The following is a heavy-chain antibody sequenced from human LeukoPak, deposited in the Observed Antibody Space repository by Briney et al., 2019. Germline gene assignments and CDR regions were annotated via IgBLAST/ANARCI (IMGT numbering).Heavy chain of an antibody. CDR1: GGSISSSSYY. CDR2: MFYSGTT. Sequence: SETLSLTCTVSGGSISSSSYYWGWIRQPPGKGLEWIGSMFYSGTTYYNPSLRSRVTISVDTSKNQFSLHLISVTAADTAVYSCSESSSAWSSIDYWGQGTLVTVSS. V-gene: IGHV4-39*01. J-gene: IGHJ4*02. D-gene: IGHD6-19*01. CDR3: SESSSAWSSIDY.